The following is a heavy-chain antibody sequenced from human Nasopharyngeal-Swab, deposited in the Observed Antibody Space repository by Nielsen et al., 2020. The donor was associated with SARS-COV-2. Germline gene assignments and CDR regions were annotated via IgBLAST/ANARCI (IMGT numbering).Heavy chain of an antibody. Sequence: GSLRLSCAASGFSVSGNTYMSWVRQAPGKGLEWVSTIHADGNTYYADSVRGRFTSSRDNSKNTVSLQTNSLRAEDTAVYYCASRGASADPSTRDLPFSRRTFDLWGRGTLVTVSS. CDR1: GFSVSGNTY. CDR2: IHADGNT. J-gene: IGHJ2*01. D-gene: IGHD6-13*01. CDR3: ASRGASADPSTRDLPFSRRTFDL. V-gene: IGHV3-53*01.